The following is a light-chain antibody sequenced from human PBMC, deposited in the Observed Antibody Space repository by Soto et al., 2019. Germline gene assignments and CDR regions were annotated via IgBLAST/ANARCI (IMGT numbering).Light chain of an antibody. CDR1: QSISTW. CDR3: QQYNTYSWT. V-gene: IGKV1-5*01. Sequence: GHRFTITYRASQSISTWLVWYQEKPGKAPKVLIYDASTLESGVPSRFSGSGSGTEFTLSISSLQSDDFATYSCQQYNTYSWTFGQGTKVDIK. CDR2: DAS. J-gene: IGKJ1*01.